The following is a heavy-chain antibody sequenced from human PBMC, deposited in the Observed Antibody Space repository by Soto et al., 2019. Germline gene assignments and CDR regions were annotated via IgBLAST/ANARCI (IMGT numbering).Heavy chain of an antibody. Sequence: EVQLVESGGGLVKPGGSLRLSCAASGFSISGAWMNWVRQAPGKGLEWVGRIKTKAQGETTDYAAPVKGRFTISRDDSENTLSLQMSSLKIEATAVYFCTAGSVEGYWGQGTLVTVSS. V-gene: IGHV3-15*07. CDR1: GFSISGAW. D-gene: IGHD1-26*01. CDR3: TAGSVEGY. CDR2: IKTKAQGETT. J-gene: IGHJ4*02.